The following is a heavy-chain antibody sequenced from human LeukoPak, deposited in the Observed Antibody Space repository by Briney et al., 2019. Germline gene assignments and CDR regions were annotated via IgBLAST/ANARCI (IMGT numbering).Heavy chain of an antibody. CDR3: ARDRGGYDPEPFVP. D-gene: IGHD5-12*01. V-gene: IGHV4-31*03. J-gene: IGHJ5*02. CDR2: IYYSGST. CDR1: GGSISSGGYY. Sequence: PSQTLSLTCTVSGGSISSGGYYWSWIRQHPGKGLEWIGYIYYSGSTYYNPSLKSRVTISVDTSKNQFSLKLSSVTAADTAVYYCARDRGGYDPEPFVPWGQGTLVTVSS.